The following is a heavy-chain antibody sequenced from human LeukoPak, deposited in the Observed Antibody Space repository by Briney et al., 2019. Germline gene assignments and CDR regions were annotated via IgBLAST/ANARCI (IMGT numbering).Heavy chain of an antibody. CDR1: GGIFSGSA. V-gene: IGHV1-69*06. D-gene: IGHD6-6*01. Sequence: VASVTVSFTASGGIFSGSAISWVRQAPGQGLEWMGAIIPIFGTTNYAQKFQGRVTMTEDTSTDTAYMELSSLRSEDTAVYYCARDIAARLYAADYWGQGTLVTVSS. CDR2: IIPIFGTT. J-gene: IGHJ4*02. CDR3: ARDIAARLYAADY.